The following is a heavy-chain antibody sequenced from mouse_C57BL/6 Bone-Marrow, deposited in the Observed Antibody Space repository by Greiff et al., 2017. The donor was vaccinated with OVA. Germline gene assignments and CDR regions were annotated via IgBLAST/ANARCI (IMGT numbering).Heavy chain of an antibody. J-gene: IGHJ2*01. CDR3: ARYYYGSPDY. CDR2: ISSGGSYT. D-gene: IGHD1-1*01. CDR1: GFTFSSYG. V-gene: IGHV5-6*01. Sequence: EVQGVESGGDLVKPGGSLKPSCAASGFTFSSYGMSWVRQTPDKRLEWVATISSGGSYTYYPDSVKGRFTISRDNAKNTLYLQMSSLKSEDTAMYYCARYYYGSPDYWGQGTTLTVSS.